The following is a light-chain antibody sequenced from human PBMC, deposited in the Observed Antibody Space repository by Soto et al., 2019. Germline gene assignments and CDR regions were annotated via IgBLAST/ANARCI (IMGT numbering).Light chain of an antibody. V-gene: IGKV1-6*01. CDR3: LQDYNYPYT. Sequence: AIQMTQSPSSLSASVGDRVTITCRASQGIRDDLGWYQQKPGKAPRLLIYAASYLQSDVPSRFSGSGSGTDFTLTISSLQPEDFATYYCLQDYNYPYTFDQGTKLEIK. CDR1: QGIRDD. J-gene: IGKJ2*01. CDR2: AAS.